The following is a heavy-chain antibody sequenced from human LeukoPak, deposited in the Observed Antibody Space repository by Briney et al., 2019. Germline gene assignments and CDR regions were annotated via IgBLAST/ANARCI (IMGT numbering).Heavy chain of an antibody. CDR2: INLNSGGT. J-gene: IGHJ4*02. D-gene: IGHD3-22*01. CDR1: GYTFTGYY. Sequence: ASVKVSCKASGYTFTGYYMHWVRQAPGQGLEWMGWINLNSGGTNYAQKFQGRVTMTRDTSISTAYMELSRLRSDDTAVYYCARDYYYDSSGYYGLWGQGTLVTVSS. V-gene: IGHV1-2*02. CDR3: ARDYYYDSSGYYGL.